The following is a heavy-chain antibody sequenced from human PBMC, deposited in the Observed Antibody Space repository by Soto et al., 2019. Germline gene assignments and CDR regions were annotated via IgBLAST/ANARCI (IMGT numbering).Heavy chain of an antibody. CDR1: GFTFDDYA. J-gene: IGHJ4*02. CDR3: AKDRGLVLSFYFDY. CDR2: ISWNSGSI. V-gene: IGHV3-9*01. Sequence: EVQLVESGGGLVQPGRSLRLSCAASGFTFDDYAMHWVRQAPGKGLEWVSGISWNSGSIGYAESVKGRFTSSRDNAKNSLYLQMNSLRAEDTALYYCAKDRGLVLSFYFDYWGQGTLVTVSS. D-gene: IGHD6-19*01.